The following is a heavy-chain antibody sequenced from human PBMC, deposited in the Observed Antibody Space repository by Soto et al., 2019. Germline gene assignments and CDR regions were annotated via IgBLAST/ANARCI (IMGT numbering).Heavy chain of an antibody. J-gene: IGHJ4*02. CDR1: GGSFSGYY. CDR3: ASGTPSYYDSSGYGIDY. V-gene: IGHV4-34*01. D-gene: IGHD3-22*01. CDR2: INHSGST. Sequence: QVQLQQWGAGLLKPSETLSLTCAVYGGSFSGYYWSWIRQPPGKGLEWIGEINHSGSTNYNPSLKSRVTISVDTSTNQFSLKLSSVTAADTAVYYCASGTPSYYDSSGYGIDYWGQGTLVTVSS.